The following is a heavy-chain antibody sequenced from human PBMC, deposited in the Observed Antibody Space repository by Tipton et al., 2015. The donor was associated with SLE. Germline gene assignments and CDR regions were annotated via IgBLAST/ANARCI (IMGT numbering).Heavy chain of an antibody. V-gene: IGHV4-59*08. CDR1: GGSISSYY. CDR3: ARHMTGVDAFEI. CDR2: IYYSGST. D-gene: IGHD1-20*01. J-gene: IGHJ3*02. Sequence: LRLSCTVSGGSISSYYWSWIRQPPGKGLEWIGYIYYSGSTNYNPSLKSRVTISVDTSKNQFSLKLSSVTAADTAVYYCARHMTGVDAFEIWGQGTMVTVSS.